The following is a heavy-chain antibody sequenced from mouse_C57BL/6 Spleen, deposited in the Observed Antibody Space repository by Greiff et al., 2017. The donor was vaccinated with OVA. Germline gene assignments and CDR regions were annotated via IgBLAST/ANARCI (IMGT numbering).Heavy chain of an antibody. Sequence: QVQLQQSGAELVRPGASVTLSCKASGYTFTDYEMNWVKQTPVHGLEWIGAIDPETGGTAYNQKFKGKAILTADKSSSTAYMELRSLTSEDSAVYYCTRRDYYGSRGPSYYAMDYWGQGTSVTVSS. V-gene: IGHV1-15*01. CDR2: IDPETGGT. CDR1: GYTFTDYE. J-gene: IGHJ4*01. D-gene: IGHD1-1*01. CDR3: TRRDYYGSRGPSYYAMDY.